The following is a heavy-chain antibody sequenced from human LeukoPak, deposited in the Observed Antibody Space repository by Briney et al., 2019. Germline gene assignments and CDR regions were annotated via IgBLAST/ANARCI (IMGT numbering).Heavy chain of an antibody. D-gene: IGHD7-27*01. CDR2: ISAYNGNT. J-gene: IGHJ3*02. CDR3: ARDQTLGINDAFDI. V-gene: IGHV1-18*01. Sequence: ASVKVSCKASGYTFTSYGMSWVRQAPGQGLEWMGWISAYNGNTNYAQKLQGRVTMTTDTSTSTAYMELRSLRSDDTAVYYCARDQTLGINDAFDIWGQGTMVTVSS. CDR1: GYTFTSYG.